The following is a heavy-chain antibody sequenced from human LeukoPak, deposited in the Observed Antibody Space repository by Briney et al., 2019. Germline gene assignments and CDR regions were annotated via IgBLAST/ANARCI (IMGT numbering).Heavy chain of an antibody. CDR1: GFTVSSNY. D-gene: IGHD3-3*01. CDR2: IYSGGST. J-gene: IGHJ4*02. CDR3: ARDGFGFTILGAPDY. Sequence: GGSLRLSCAASGFTVSSNYMSWVRQAPGKGLEWVSVIYSGGSTYYADSVKGRFTISRDNSENTLYLQMNSLRAEDTAVYYCARDGFGFTILGAPDYWGQGTLVTVSS. V-gene: IGHV3-53*01.